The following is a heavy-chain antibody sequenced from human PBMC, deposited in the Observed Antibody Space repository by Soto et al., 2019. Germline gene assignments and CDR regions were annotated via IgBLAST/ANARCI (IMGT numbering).Heavy chain of an antibody. CDR2: ISGSGGST. Sequence: GGSLRLSCAASGFTFSSYAMSWVRQAPGKGLEWVSAISGSGGSTYYADSVKGRFTISRDNSKNTLYLQMNSLRAEDTAVYYCAKAPLPDYADYYYYYMDVWGKGTTVTVSS. J-gene: IGHJ6*03. CDR1: GFTFSSYA. D-gene: IGHD4-17*01. CDR3: AKAPLPDYADYYYYYMDV. V-gene: IGHV3-23*01.